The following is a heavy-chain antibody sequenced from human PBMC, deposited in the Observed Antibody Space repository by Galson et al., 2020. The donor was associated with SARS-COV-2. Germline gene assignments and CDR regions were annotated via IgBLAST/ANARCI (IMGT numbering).Heavy chain of an antibody. CDR1: GDSMNSGDYF. Sequence: SETLSLTCTVSGDSMNSGDYFWNWIRQPPGKGLEWIGYIYYNGDTHYNPSLKSRVTISLDTSKNQFSLRLSSVTAADTAVYYCARKTSAHFDFRGRGTLVTAPS. CDR3: ARKTSAHFDF. V-gene: IGHV4-30-4*01. J-gene: IGHJ4*02. CDR2: IYYNGDT.